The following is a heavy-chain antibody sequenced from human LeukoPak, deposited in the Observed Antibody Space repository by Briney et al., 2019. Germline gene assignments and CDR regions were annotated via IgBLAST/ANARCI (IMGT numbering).Heavy chain of an antibody. J-gene: IGHJ4*02. D-gene: IGHD2-8*01. CDR3: ARDGVYYFDY. CDR2: ISYDGSNE. V-gene: IGHV3-30*04. CDR1: GFTFSSYA. Sequence: GRSLRLSCAASGFTFSSYAMHWVRQAPGKGLEWVAVISYDGSNEYYADSVKGRFTISRDNSKNTLYLQMNSLRAEDTAVYYCARDGVYYFDYWGQGTLVTVSS.